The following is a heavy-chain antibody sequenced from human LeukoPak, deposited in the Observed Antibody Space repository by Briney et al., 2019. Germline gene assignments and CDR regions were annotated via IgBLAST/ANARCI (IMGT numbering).Heavy chain of an antibody. CDR2: IYYSGST. V-gene: IGHV4-59*01. D-gene: IGHD3-22*01. Sequence: PSETLSLTCTVSGGSISSYYWSWIRQPPGKGLEWIGYIYYSGSTNYNPSLKSRVTISVDTSKNQFSLKLSSVTAADTAVYYCARGADSYYYDSSGHPLYWYFDLWGRGTLVTVSS. J-gene: IGHJ2*01. CDR1: GGSISSYY. CDR3: ARGADSYYYDSSGHPLYWYFDL.